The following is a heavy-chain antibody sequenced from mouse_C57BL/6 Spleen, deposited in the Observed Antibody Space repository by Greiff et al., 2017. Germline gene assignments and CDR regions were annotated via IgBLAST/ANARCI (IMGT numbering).Heavy chain of an antibody. CDR2: INPSSGST. Sequence: VQLQQSGAELAKPGASVKLSCKASGYTFTSYWMNWVKQRPGQGLEWIGYINPSSGSTKYNQKFKDKATLTADKSSSTAYMPLSSLTYEDSAVYDCALGDGYYNYYAMDYWGQGTSVTVSS. D-gene: IGHD2-3*01. V-gene: IGHV1-7*01. CDR1: GYTFTSYW. CDR3: ALGDGYYNYYAMDY. J-gene: IGHJ4*01.